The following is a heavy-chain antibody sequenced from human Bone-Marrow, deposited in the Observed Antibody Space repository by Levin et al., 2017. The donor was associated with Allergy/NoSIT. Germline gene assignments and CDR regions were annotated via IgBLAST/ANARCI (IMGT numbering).Heavy chain of an antibody. CDR2: IKSKTDGGTT. V-gene: IGHV3-15*01. D-gene: IGHD4-11*01. CDR3: TTELTTVTTLFDY. CDR1: GFTFSNAW. J-gene: IGHJ4*02. Sequence: MTGGSLRLSCAASGFTFSNAWMSWVRQAPGKGLEWVGRIKSKTDGGTTDYAAPVKGRFTSSRDDSKNTLYLQMNSLKTEDTAVYYCTTELTTVTTLFDYWGQGTLVTVSS.